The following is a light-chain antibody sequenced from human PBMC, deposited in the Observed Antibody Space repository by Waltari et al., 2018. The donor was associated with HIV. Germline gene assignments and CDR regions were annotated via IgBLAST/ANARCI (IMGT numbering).Light chain of an antibody. J-gene: IGLJ2*01. V-gene: IGLV2-8*01. CDR3: SSFAGTHKL. Sequence: QSALTQSPSAAGSPGQSVNISCSGANSHISDYNYVSWYQQHSDRPPKLIIFEVTKRPSGVPDRFSGSKSGNTASLFVSGLQPEDEATYFCSSFAGTHKLFGGGTKLTVL. CDR2: EVT. CDR1: NSHISDYNY.